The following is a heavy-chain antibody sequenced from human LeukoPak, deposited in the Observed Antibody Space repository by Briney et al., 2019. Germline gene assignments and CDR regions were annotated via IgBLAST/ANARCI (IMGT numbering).Heavy chain of an antibody. J-gene: IGHJ3*01. CDR1: GGSISSGGYY. CDR2: ITTSGDT. V-gene: IGHV4-61*02. CDR3: ARGYNSRSTFDV. D-gene: IGHD6-13*01. Sequence: PSQTLSLTCTVSGGSISSGGYYWSWIRQPAGKGLEWIGRITTSGDTTYNPSLKSRLTISVDTSRNHFSLNLRSVTAADTAVYYCARGYNSRSTFDVWGQGTVVTVSS.